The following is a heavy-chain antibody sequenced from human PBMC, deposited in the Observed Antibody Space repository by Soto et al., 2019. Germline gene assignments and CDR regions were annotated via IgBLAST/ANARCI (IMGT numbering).Heavy chain of an antibody. J-gene: IGHJ4*02. CDR2: ISGSGGST. Sequence: GGSLRLSCAASGFTFSSYAMSWVRQAPGKGLEWVSAISGSGGSTYYADSVKGRFTISRDNSKNTVYLQMNRLRADDTAIYYCAKGLYYYDSSGYRLFDYWGQGTLVTVS. CDR1: GFTFSSYA. D-gene: IGHD3-22*01. CDR3: AKGLYYYDSSGYRLFDY. V-gene: IGHV3-23*01.